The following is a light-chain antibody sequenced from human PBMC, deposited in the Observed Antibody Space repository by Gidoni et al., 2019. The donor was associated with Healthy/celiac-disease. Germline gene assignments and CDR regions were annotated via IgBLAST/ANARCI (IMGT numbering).Light chain of an antibody. CDR3: QQYNSYSGT. J-gene: IGKJ1*01. CDR1: QSISSW. Sequence: DIQMTQSPSTLSASVGDRVTITCRASQSISSWLAWYQQKPGKAPKLLIYDASSLESGVPSRFSGSGSGTEFTLTISSLQPDDFATYYCQQYNSYSGTFGQRYQGGNQT. CDR2: DAS. V-gene: IGKV1-5*01.